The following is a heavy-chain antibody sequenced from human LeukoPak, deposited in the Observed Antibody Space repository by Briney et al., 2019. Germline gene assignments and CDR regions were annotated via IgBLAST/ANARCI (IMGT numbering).Heavy chain of an antibody. Sequence: SVKVSCKASGGSFSSYAISWVRKAPGQGLEWMGRIIPILGIANYAQKFQGRVTITADKSTSTAYMELSSLTSEDTAVYYCARGAAAVAGTYSYWGQGTLVTVSS. CDR3: ARGAAAVAGTYSY. CDR1: GGSFSSYA. J-gene: IGHJ4*02. D-gene: IGHD6-19*01. V-gene: IGHV1-69*04. CDR2: IIPILGIA.